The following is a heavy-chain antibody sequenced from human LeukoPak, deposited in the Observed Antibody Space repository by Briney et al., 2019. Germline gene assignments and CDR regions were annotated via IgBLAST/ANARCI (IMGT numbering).Heavy chain of an antibody. Sequence: SETLSLTCTVSGGSISSYYWSWIRQPPGKGLEWIGYIYYSGSTYYNPSLKSRVTISVDTSKNQFSLKLRSVTAADTAVYYCARDPDFWSGYYNFDYWGQGTLVTVSS. V-gene: IGHV4-59*12. CDR2: IYYSGST. CDR3: ARDPDFWSGYYNFDY. D-gene: IGHD3-3*01. J-gene: IGHJ4*02. CDR1: GGSISSYY.